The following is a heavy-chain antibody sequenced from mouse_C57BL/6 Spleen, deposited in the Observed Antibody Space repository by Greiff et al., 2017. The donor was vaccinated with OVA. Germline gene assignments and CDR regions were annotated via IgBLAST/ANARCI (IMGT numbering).Heavy chain of an antibody. CDR2: INPNNGGT. D-gene: IGHD4-1*01. J-gene: IGHJ2*01. CDR3: ARTPTGTGYCFDY. CDR1: GYTFTDYY. V-gene: IGHV1-26*01. Sequence: EVQLQQSGPELVKPGASVKISCKASGYTFTDYYMNWVKQSHGKSLEWIGDINPNNGGTSYNQKFKGKATLTVDKSSSTAYMELRSLTSEDSAVYYFARTPTGTGYCFDYWGQGTTLTVSS.